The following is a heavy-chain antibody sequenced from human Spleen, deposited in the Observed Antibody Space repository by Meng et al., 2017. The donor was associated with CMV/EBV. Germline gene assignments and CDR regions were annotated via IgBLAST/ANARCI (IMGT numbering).Heavy chain of an antibody. CDR2: ISNNSRTI. CDR1: GFTFSSYS. CDR3: AKDLYSSLYSSSRDYYYYGMDV. J-gene: IGHJ6*02. Sequence: GGSLRLSCAASGFTFSSYSVNWVRQAPGKGLEWVSYISNNSRTIYYADSVKGRFTISRDNAKNSLYLQMNSLRAEDTALYYCAKDLYSSLYSSSRDYYYYGMDVWGQGTTVTVSS. V-gene: IGHV3-48*04. D-gene: IGHD6-6*01.